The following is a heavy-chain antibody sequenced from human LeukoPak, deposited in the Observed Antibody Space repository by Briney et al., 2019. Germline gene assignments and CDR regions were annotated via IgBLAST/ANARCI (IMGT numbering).Heavy chain of an antibody. D-gene: IGHD3-3*01. V-gene: IGHV3-43*02. J-gene: IGHJ4*02. Sequence: QTGGSLRLSCAASGFTFDDYAMHWVRQAPGKGLEWVSLISGDGGSTYYADSVKGRFTISRDNAKNPLYLQMNSLRAEDTAVYYCARVAIGVYYFDYWGQGTLVTVSS. CDR1: GFTFDDYA. CDR3: ARVAIGVYYFDY. CDR2: ISGDGGST.